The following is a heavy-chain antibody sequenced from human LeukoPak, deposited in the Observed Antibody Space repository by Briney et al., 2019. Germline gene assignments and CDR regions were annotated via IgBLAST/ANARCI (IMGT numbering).Heavy chain of an antibody. CDR1: GGSISSDGYY. CDR2: IYYSGST. D-gene: IGHD3-16*01. CDR3: AKTLRGGTMRYFDY. V-gene: IGHV4-31*03. J-gene: IGHJ4*02. Sequence: SETLSLTCTVSGGSISSDGYYWNWIRQRPGKGLEWIGNIYYSGSTYYNPSLKSRVSISLDTSQNQCSLKITSVTAADTAVYYCAKTLRGGTMRYFDYWGQGTLVTVSS.